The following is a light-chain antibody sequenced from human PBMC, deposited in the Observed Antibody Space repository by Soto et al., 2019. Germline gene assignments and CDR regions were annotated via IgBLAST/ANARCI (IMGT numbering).Light chain of an antibody. J-gene: IGKJ3*01. CDR1: QNVNTN. Sequence: EIVMTQSPATLSVSPGERATLFCRASQNVNTNLAWYQQRPRQAPRLLIYGASTRATGIPARFSGSGSGTEFTLIISGLQSEDLAVYYCQQYNYWPPFTFGPGDQGGYQT. CDR2: GAS. V-gene: IGKV3-15*01. CDR3: QQYNYWPPFT.